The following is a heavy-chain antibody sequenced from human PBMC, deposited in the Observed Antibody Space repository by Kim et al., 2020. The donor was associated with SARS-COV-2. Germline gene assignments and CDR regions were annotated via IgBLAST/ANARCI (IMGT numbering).Heavy chain of an antibody. CDR2: IWYDGSNK. Sequence: GGSLRLSCAASGFTFSSYGMHWVRQAPGKGLEWVAVIWYDGSNKYYADSVKGRFTISRDNSKNTLYLQMNSLRAEDTAVYYCARGIRTYDSSGYSPFDYWGQGTLVTVSS. CDR1: GFTFSSYG. J-gene: IGHJ4*02. CDR3: ARGIRTYDSSGYSPFDY. V-gene: IGHV3-33*01. D-gene: IGHD3-22*01.